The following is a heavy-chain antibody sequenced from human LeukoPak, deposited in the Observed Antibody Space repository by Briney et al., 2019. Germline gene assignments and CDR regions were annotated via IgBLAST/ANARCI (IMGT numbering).Heavy chain of an antibody. D-gene: IGHD5-18*01. CDR1: GVSISDYY. J-gene: IGHJ4*02. V-gene: IGHV4-4*07. CDR2: IYTSGST. CDR3: ARGGLDTTRGGYFDY. Sequence: SETLSLTCTVSGVSISDYYWNWIRQPAGKGLEWIGRIYTSGSTNYNPSLQSRVAMSLDRSENQFSLKLNSVTAADTAVYYCARGGLDTTRGGYFDYWGQGILVTVSS.